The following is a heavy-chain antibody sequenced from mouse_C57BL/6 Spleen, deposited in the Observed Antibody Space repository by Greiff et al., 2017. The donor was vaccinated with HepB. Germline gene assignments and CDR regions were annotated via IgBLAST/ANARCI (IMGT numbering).Heavy chain of an antibody. D-gene: IGHD2-5*01. J-gene: IGHJ4*01. V-gene: IGHV1-50*01. Sequence: QVQLQQPGAELVKPGASVKLSCKASGYTFTSYWMQWVKQRPGQGLEWIGEIDPSDSYTNYNQKFKGKATLTVDTSSSTAYMQLSSLTSEDSAVYYCARWGYYSNYGYAMDYWGQGTSVTVSS. CDR2: IDPSDSYT. CDR3: ARWGYYSNYGYAMDY. CDR1: GYTFTSYW.